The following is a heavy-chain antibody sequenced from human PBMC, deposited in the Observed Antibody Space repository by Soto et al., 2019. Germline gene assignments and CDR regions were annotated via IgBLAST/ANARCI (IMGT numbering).Heavy chain of an antibody. Sequence: GGSLRLSCAASGFTFSSYGMHWVRQAPGKGLEWVAVISYDGSNKYYADSVKGRSTISRDNSKNTLYLQMNSLRAEDTAVYYCAKERREAARYYYYGMDVWGQGTTVTVSS. J-gene: IGHJ6*02. CDR3: AKERREAARYYYYGMDV. V-gene: IGHV3-30*18. D-gene: IGHD6-13*01. CDR1: GFTFSSYG. CDR2: ISYDGSNK.